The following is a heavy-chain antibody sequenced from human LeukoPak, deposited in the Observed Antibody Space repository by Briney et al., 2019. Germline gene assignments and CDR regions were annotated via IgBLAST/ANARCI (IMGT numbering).Heavy chain of an antibody. J-gene: IGHJ4*02. CDR3: ARGQRWLFKPSYFDY. CDR1: GFTFSSYG. V-gene: IGHV3-33*01. D-gene: IGHD5-24*01. Sequence: GRSLRLSCAASGFTFSSYGMHWVRQAPGKGLEWVAVIWYDGSNKYYADSVKGRFTISRDNSKNTLYLQMNSLRAEDTAVYYCARGQRWLFKPSYFDYWGQGTLVTVSS. CDR2: IWYDGSNK.